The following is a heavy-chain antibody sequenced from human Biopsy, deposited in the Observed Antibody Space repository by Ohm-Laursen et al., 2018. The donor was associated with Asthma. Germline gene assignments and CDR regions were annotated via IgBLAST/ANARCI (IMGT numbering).Heavy chain of an antibody. D-gene: IGHD3-22*01. CDR2: VSSDGHNK. V-gene: IGHV3-30*03. CDR1: GFTVSRDH. J-gene: IGHJ3*02. Sequence: SLRLSCAAPGFTVSRDHMFWVRQGPGKGLEWVALVSSDGHNKYYEDSVKGRFTISRDNSRNRLYLQINRLTVEDSAVYFCARQSGQDYGDSSGFDIWGQGTKVAVSS. CDR3: ARQSGQDYGDSSGFDI.